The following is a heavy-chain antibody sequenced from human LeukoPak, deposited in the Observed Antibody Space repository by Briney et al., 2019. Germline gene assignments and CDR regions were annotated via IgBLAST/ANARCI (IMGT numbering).Heavy chain of an antibody. CDR2: ISHDGANK. J-gene: IGHJ4*02. CDR3: AKDEGSSGYYTLDY. Sequence: GRSLRLSCAASGFIFRSFGMHWVRQAPGKGLEWVVAISHDGANKQYADSVKGRFTISRDNSNNTLYLLLNSLRSEDTALYYCAKDEGSSGYYTLDYWGQGTLVTVSS. V-gene: IGHV3-30*18. CDR1: GFIFRSFG. D-gene: IGHD6-19*01.